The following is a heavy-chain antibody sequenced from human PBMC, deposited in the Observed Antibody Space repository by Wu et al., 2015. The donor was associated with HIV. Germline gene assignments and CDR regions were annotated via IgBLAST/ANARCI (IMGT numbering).Heavy chain of an antibody. CDR1: GYTFTGYY. CDR2: INPNSGGT. J-gene: IGHJ6*02. V-gene: IGHV1-2*02. D-gene: IGHD1-1*01. Sequence: QVQLVQSGAEVKKPGASVKVSCKASGYTFTGYYMHWVRQAPGQGLEWMGWINPNSGGTNYAQKFQGRVTMTRDTSISTAYMELSRLRSDDTAVYYCARDQGTTRYYYYGMDVWGQGTTVTVSS. CDR3: ARDQGTTRYYYYGMDV.